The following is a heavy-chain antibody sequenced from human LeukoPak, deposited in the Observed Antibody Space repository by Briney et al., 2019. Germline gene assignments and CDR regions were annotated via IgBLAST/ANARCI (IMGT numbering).Heavy chain of an antibody. J-gene: IGHJ3*02. D-gene: IGHD5-18*01. CDR2: IRYDGSNK. CDR1: GFTFSSYG. V-gene: IGHV3-30*02. Sequence: PGGSLRLSCAASGFTFSSYGMHWVRQAPGKGLEWVAFIRYDGSNKYYGDSVKGRFTISRDNSKNTLYLQMGSLRAEDMAVYYCAREERKARGYSYGDAFDIWGQGTMVTVSS. CDR3: AREERKARGYSYGDAFDI.